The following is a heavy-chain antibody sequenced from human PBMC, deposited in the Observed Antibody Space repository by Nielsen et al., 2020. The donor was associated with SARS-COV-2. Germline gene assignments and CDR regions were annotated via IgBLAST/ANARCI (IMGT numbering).Heavy chain of an antibody. Sequence: WIRQPPGKGLEWVSAISGSGGSTFYTDSVKGRFTVSRDNSKNTLYLQMNSLRGEDTAVYYCARCYFGVEYFQHWGQGTLVTVSS. J-gene: IGHJ1*01. V-gene: IGHV3-23*01. CDR3: ARCYFGVEYFQH. CDR2: ISGSGGST. D-gene: IGHD3-10*01.